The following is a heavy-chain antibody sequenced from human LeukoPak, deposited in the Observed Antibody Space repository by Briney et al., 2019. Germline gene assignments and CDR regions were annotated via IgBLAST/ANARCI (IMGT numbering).Heavy chain of an antibody. CDR1: GYTFTSYY. CDR2: INTSGGST. Sequence: GASVKVSCKASGYTFTSYYMHWVRQAPGQGLEWMGVINTSGGSTSYAQKFQGRVTMTRDTSTSTVYMELSSLRSEDTAVYYCARGTGIAAAVTSLFQYWGQGTLVTVSP. V-gene: IGHV1-46*01. CDR3: ARGTGIAAAVTSLFQY. J-gene: IGHJ1*01. D-gene: IGHD6-13*01.